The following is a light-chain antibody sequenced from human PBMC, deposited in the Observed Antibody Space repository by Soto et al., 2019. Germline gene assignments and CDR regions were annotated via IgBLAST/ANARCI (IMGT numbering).Light chain of an antibody. CDR3: QQYGSSSWT. CDR2: GAS. Sequence: EIVLTQSPGTLSLSPGERATLSCRASQSVSSFSLAWYQQKPGQAPRLLIYGASSRATGIPDRFSGSGSGTDFTLTISRLEPEDFAVYYCQQYGSSSWTFCQGTKVEIK. J-gene: IGKJ1*01. V-gene: IGKV3-20*01. CDR1: QSVSSFS.